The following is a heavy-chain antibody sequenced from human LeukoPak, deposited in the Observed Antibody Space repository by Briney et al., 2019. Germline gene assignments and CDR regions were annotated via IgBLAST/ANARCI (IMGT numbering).Heavy chain of an antibody. J-gene: IGHJ4*02. Sequence: PSETLSFTCTVSGDSISSYYWNWFRQPAGKGLEWIGRLYASGTTSYNRSLESRVSMSLDTSKNQFSLKLNSVTAADTAVYYCARATYSGDTSYVFDSWGQGTLVTVSS. CDR2: LYASGTT. D-gene: IGHD1-26*01. CDR3: ARATYSGDTSYVFDS. CDR1: GDSISSYY. V-gene: IGHV4-4*07.